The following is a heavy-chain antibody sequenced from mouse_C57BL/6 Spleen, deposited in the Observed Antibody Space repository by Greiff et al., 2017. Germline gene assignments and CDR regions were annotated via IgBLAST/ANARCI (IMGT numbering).Heavy chain of an antibody. V-gene: IGHV3-6*01. CDR3: AREDSSAGY. CDR1: GYSITSGYY. Sequence: ESGPGLVKPSQSLSLTCSVTGYSITSGYYWNWIRQFPGNKLEWMGYISYDGSNNYNPSLKNRISITRDTSKNQFFLKLNSVTTEDTATYYCAREDSSAGYWGQGTSVTVSS. J-gene: IGHJ4*01. D-gene: IGHD3-2*02. CDR2: ISYDGSN.